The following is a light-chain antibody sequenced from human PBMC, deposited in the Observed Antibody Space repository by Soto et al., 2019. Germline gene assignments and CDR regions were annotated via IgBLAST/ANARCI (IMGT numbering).Light chain of an antibody. V-gene: IGKV1-5*03. Sequence: DIQMTQSPSTLSASVGDRVTITCRASQSISSWLAWDQQKPGKAPKLLIYKASSLESGVPSRFSGSGSGTEFTLTISSLQPDDFATYYCQQSFTFGPGTKVDIK. CDR3: QQSFT. CDR2: KAS. J-gene: IGKJ3*01. CDR1: QSISSW.